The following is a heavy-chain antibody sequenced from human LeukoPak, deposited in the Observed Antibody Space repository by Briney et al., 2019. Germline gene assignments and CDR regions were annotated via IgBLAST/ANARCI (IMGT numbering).Heavy chain of an antibody. CDR3: AAVPGIIIAGYFAS. Sequence: GRSLRLSCAASGFTFSSYGMHWVRQAPGKGLEWVSVVGSTGGTTYYADSVKGRFTISRDNAKNTMILQMNKLRVEDTAVYYCAAVPGIIIAGYFASWGRGTLVAVSA. J-gene: IGHJ4*02. CDR2: VGSTGGTT. V-gene: IGHV3-23*01. CDR1: GFTFSSYG. D-gene: IGHD3-10*02.